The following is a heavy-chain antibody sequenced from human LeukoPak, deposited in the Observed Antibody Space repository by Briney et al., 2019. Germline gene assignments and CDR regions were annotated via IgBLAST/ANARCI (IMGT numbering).Heavy chain of an antibody. V-gene: IGHV3-30*04. D-gene: IGHD3-16*01. CDR3: ARDPDELGTWFGP. J-gene: IGHJ5*02. Sequence: HPGGSLRLSCAASGLTFSIYAMHWVRQAPGKGLEWVAGTSYDGSNKYYADSVKGRFTISRDNSKNTVYLQMNSLRPEDTAVYYCARDPDELGTWFGPWGQGTLVAVSS. CDR2: TSYDGSNK. CDR1: GLTFSIYA.